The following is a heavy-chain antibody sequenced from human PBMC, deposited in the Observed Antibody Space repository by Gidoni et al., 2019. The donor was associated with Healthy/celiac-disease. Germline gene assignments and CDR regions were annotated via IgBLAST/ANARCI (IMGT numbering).Heavy chain of an antibody. CDR2: ISSSSSYI. J-gene: IGHJ4*02. CDR1: GFTFSSYS. D-gene: IGHD1-26*01. V-gene: IGHV3-21*01. CDR3: ARDGGIVGATFDY. Sequence: EVQLVESGGGLVKPGGSLRLSGAASGFTFSSYSMNWVRQAPGKGLEWVSSISSSSSYIYYADSVKGRFTISRDNAKNSLYLQMNSLRAEDTAVYYCARDGGIVGATFDYWGQGTLVTVSS.